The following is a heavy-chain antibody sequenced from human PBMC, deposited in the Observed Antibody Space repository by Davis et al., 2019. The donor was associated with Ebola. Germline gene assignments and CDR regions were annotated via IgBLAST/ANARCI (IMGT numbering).Heavy chain of an antibody. CDR3: AKLSGSDIY. J-gene: IGHJ4*02. Sequence: GGSLRLSCAASGLTVSSNYMSWVRQAPGKGLEWVSVISSDGTTYYADSMKGRFTISRDNSKDTLYLQMNSLRAEDTAVYYCAKLSGSDIYWGQGTLVTVSS. CDR1: GLTVSSNY. D-gene: IGHD1-26*01. V-gene: IGHV3-53*01. CDR2: ISSDGTT.